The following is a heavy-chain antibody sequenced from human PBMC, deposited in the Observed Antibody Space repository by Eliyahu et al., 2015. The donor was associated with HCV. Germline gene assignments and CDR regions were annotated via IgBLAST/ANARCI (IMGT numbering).Heavy chain of an antibody. CDR3: ARSGTFGGRYYYYYGVDV. Sequence: QVQLQESGPGLVKPSQTLSLTCTVSGGSISSGGYYWSWIRQHPGKGLEWIGYIYYSGSTNYNPSLKSRVIISVDTSKNQFSLKLSSVTAADTAVYYCARSGTFGGRYYYYYGVDVWGQGTTVTVSS. J-gene: IGHJ6*02. V-gene: IGHV4-31*03. CDR2: IYYSGST. D-gene: IGHD3-10*01. CDR1: GGSISSGGYY.